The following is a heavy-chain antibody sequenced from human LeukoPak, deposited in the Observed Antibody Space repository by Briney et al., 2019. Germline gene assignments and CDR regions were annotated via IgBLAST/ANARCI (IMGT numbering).Heavy chain of an antibody. CDR3: VKDWRDESNCGGDCLQY. CDR2: IGVSGGGT. Sequence: GSLRLSCVASGFTFSAYSMTWVRQAPGKGLDWVSSIGVSGGGTYYADSVRGRFTISRDNSKNTLYLHMNSLRAEDTAVYYCVKDWRDESNCGGDCLQYWGQGTLVTVSS. J-gene: IGHJ4*02. V-gene: IGHV3-23*01. D-gene: IGHD2-21*02. CDR1: GFTFSAYS.